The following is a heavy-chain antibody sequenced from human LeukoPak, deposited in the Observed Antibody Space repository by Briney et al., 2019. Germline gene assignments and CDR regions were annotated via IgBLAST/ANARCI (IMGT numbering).Heavy chain of an antibody. D-gene: IGHD2-15*01. V-gene: IGHV3-66*01. CDR2: IYSGGST. Sequence: GGSLRLSCAASGFTVSNNYMSWVRQAPGKGLEWVSLIYSGGSTSYADSVKGRFTISRDNSKNTLYLQMNSLRAEDTAVYYCAKVVEVAAPFFDWGQGTLVTVSS. CDR1: GFTVSNNY. CDR3: AKVVEVAAPFFD. J-gene: IGHJ4*02.